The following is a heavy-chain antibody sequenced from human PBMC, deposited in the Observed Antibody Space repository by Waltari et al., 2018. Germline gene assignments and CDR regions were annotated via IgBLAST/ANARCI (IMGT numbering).Heavy chain of an antibody. CDR1: GFTFTDYW. J-gene: IGHJ4*02. CDR2: IHKDGSEK. CDR3: VRDHWGPDY. V-gene: IGHV3-7*01. D-gene: IGHD7-27*01. Sequence: EVHLVESGGGLVQPGGSLRLSCAASGFTFTDYWMSWVRQAPGKGREGVANIHKDGSEKNYVDYVKGRFTISRDNAKDSVYLQMNSLRADDTAMYYCVRDHWGPDYWGQGTLVTVSS.